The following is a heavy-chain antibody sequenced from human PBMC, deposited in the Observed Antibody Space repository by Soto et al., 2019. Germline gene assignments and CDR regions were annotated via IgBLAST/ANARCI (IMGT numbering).Heavy chain of an antibody. CDR3: AKDSSSSWWKYYYYYGMDV. D-gene: IGHD6-13*01. CDR2: ISWDGGST. J-gene: IGHJ6*02. CDR1: GFTFDDYT. V-gene: IGHV3-43*01. Sequence: GGSMILSCAASGFTFDDYTRHWVRQTPGKGLEWVSLISWDGGSTYYADSVKGRFTISRDNSKNSLYLQMNSLRTEDTALYYCAKDSSSSWWKYYYYYGMDVWGQGTTVTVSS.